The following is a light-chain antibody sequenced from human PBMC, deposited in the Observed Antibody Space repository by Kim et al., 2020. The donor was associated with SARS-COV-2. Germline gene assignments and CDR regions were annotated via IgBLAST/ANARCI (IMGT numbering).Light chain of an antibody. CDR2: QDS. J-gene: IGLJ2*01. CDR1: KLGDKY. V-gene: IGLV3-1*01. CDR3: QAWDSSTAV. Sequence: SVVPGQTASITCSGDKLGDKYACWYQQKPGQSPVLVIYQDSKRTSGIPERFSGSNPGNTATLTISGTQAMDEADYYCQAWDSSTAVFGGGTQLTVL.